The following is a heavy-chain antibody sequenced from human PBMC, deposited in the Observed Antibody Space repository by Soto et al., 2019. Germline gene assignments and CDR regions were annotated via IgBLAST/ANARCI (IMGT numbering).Heavy chain of an antibody. J-gene: IGHJ5*02. CDR3: ARDQLEGNWFDP. D-gene: IGHD1-1*01. Sequence: QLQLQESGSGLVRPSQTLSLTCAVSGGSISSGGYSWNWIRQPPGKGLEWIGYIYHSGSTLYNPSLQSRVTISVDKSTSQSSLKLSSVTAADTAVYYCARDQLEGNWFDPWGQGTLVTVSS. CDR1: GGSISSGGYS. V-gene: IGHV4-30-2*01. CDR2: IYHSGST.